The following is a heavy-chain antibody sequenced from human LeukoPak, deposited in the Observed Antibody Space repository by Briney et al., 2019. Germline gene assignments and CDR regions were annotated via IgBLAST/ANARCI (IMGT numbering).Heavy chain of an antibody. J-gene: IGHJ5*02. CDR3: ARDPGHWSSSSWFWFDP. D-gene: IGHD6-13*01. CDR2: IIPIFGTA. V-gene: IGHV1-69*01. CDR1: GGTFSSYA. Sequence: ASVKVSCKASGGTFSSYAISWVRQAPGQGLEWMGGIIPIFGTANYAQKFQGRVTITADESTSTAYMELSSLRSEDTAVYYCARDPGHWSSSSWFWFDPWGQGTLVTVSS.